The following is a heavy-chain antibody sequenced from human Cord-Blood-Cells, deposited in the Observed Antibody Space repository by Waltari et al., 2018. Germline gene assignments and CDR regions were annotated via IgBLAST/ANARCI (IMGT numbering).Heavy chain of an antibody. V-gene: IGHV3-30-3*01. D-gene: IGHD2-15*01. Sequence: QVQLVESGGGVVEPGRSLRPSSAAAGFAVSRYAIPCVRQAPGKGLEWVAVISYDGSNKYYADSVKGRFTISRDNSKNTLYLQMNSLRAEDTAVYYCARDRCSGGSCLDYWGQGTLVTVSS. J-gene: IGHJ4*02. CDR1: GFAVSRYA. CDR2: ISYDGSNK. CDR3: ARDRCSGGSCLDY.